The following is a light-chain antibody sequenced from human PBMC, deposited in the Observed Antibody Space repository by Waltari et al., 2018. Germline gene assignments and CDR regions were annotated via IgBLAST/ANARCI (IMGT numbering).Light chain of an antibody. V-gene: IGKV1-5*03. CDR2: KAS. Sequence: DIQMTQSPSTLSASVGDRVTITCRASQSIGNWLAWFQQKPGKAPNLLIYKASSLESGVPSRFSGSGSGTEFTLTISSLQPDDFATYYCQQYSTYSRTFGQGTKVEIK. J-gene: IGKJ1*01. CDR3: QQYSTYSRT. CDR1: QSIGNW.